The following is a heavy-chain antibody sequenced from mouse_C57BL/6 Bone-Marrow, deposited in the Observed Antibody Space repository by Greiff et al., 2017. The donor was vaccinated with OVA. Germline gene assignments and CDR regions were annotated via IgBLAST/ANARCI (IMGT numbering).Heavy chain of an antibody. CDR2: INPNYGTT. CDR3: ARGGITTVAQGYFDV. D-gene: IGHD1-1*01. J-gene: IGHJ1*03. CDR1: GYSFTDYN. Sequence: VQLKESGPELVKPGASVKISCKASGYSFTDYNMNWVKQSNGKSLEWIGVINPNYGTTSYNQKFKGKATLTVDQSSSTAYMQLNSLTSEDSAVYYCARGGITTVAQGYFDVWGTGTTVTVSS. V-gene: IGHV1-39*01.